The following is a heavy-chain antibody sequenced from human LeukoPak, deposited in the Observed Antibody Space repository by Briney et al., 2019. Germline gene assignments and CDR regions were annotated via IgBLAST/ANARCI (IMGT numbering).Heavy chain of an antibody. V-gene: IGHV3-21*01. J-gene: IGHJ4*02. Sequence: GGSLRLSCAASGFTFSSYAMSWVRQAPGKGLEWVSSISGSSSYIYYADSVKGRFTISRGNAKNSLYLEMNSLRAEDTAVYYCARDRIAVAATETSFDYWGQGTLVTVSS. CDR1: GFTFSSYA. CDR2: ISGSSSYI. D-gene: IGHD6-19*01. CDR3: ARDRIAVAATETSFDY.